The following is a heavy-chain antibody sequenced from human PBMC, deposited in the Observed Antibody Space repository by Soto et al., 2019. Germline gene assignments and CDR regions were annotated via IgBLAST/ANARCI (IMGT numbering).Heavy chain of an antibody. D-gene: IGHD3-3*01. Sequence: ASETLSLTCTVSGGSVSSGSYYWSWIRQPPGKGLEWIAYMSYSGTTNYNPSLESRVTISVDTSKNQFSLKLSSVTAADTAVYYCARAINFDFWSGYYFDYWGQGTLVTVSS. CDR2: MSYSGTT. J-gene: IGHJ4*02. V-gene: IGHV4-61*01. CDR1: GGSVSSGSYY. CDR3: ARAINFDFWSGYYFDY.